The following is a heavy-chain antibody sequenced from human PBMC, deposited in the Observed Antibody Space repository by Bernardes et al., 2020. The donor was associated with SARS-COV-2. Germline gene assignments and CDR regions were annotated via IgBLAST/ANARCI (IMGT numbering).Heavy chain of an antibody. Sequence: GGSLRLSCAASGFTFDDYAMHWVRQAPGKGLEWVSGISWSSGSIGYGDSVKGRFTISRDNAKNSLYLQMNSLRAEDTALYYCAKGGSASYFNPVDYWGQGTLVTVSS. J-gene: IGHJ4*02. D-gene: IGHD3-10*01. CDR1: GFTFDDYA. V-gene: IGHV3-9*01. CDR3: AKGGSASYFNPVDY. CDR2: ISWSSGSI.